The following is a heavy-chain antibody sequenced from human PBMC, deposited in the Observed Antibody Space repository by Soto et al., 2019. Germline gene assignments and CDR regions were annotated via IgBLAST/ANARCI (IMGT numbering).Heavy chain of an antibody. CDR2: INHSGST. D-gene: IGHD3-10*01. J-gene: IGHJ5*02. Sequence: QVQLQQWGAGLLKPSETLSLTCAVYGGSFSGYYWSWIRQPPGKGLEWIGEINHSGSTNYNPSLKSRVTISVDTSKNQFSLKLSSVTAADTAVYYCASRSSGSTGPCFDPWGQGTLVTVSS. CDR1: GGSFSGYY. V-gene: IGHV4-34*01. CDR3: ASRSSGSTGPCFDP.